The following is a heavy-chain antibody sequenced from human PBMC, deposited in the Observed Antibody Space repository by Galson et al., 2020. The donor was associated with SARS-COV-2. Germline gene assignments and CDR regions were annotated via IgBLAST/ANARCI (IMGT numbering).Heavy chain of an antibody. J-gene: IGHJ3*02. CDR1: DGSISSCSYY. CDR2: IYTSGST. V-gene: IGHV4-61*02. Sequence: SETLSLTCTVPDGSISSCSYYWSWIRQPAGKGLEWIGRIYTSGSTNYNPSLKRRVTISVDTAKNQFSLKPSSVTAADTAVYYCARDNPMRYCSSTSCVGGDIWGQGTMVTVSS. D-gene: IGHD2-2*01. CDR3: ARDNPMRYCSSTSCVGGDI.